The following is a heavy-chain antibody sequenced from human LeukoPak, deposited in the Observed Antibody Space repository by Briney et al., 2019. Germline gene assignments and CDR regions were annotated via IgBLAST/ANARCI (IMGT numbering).Heavy chain of an antibody. CDR2: IYYSGST. CDR1: GGSISSYY. Sequence: SETLSLTCTVSGGSISSYYWSWIRQPPGKGLEWIGYIYYSGSTNYNPSLKSRVTISVDTSKNQFSLKLSSVTAADTAVYYCARVGYSSSWYVSYFDYWGQGTLVTVSS. CDR3: ARVGYSSSWYVSYFDY. D-gene: IGHD6-13*01. J-gene: IGHJ4*02. V-gene: IGHV4-59*01.